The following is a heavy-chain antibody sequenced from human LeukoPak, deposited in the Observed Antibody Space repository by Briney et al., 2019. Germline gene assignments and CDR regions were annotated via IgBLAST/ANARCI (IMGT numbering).Heavy chain of an antibody. Sequence: GGSLRLSCAASGFTFSSYCMHWVRQAPGNGREWVAFIRYDVSNKYYADSVKGRFTISRDNSKNTLYLQMNSLRAEDTAVYYCAKDRLAYCGGDCYSWYFQHWGQGTLVTVSS. CDR3: AKDRLAYCGGDCYSWYFQH. V-gene: IGHV3-30*02. CDR2: IRYDVSNK. CDR1: GFTFSSYC. D-gene: IGHD2-21*01. J-gene: IGHJ1*01.